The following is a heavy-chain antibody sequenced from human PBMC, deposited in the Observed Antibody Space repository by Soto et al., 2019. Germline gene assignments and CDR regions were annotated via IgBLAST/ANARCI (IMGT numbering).Heavy chain of an antibody. Sequence: EVQLLESGGGLVQPGGSLRLSCAASGFTFSTYGMSWARQAPGKGLEWVSGISGSGGSTYYADSVKGRFTLSRDNSKNTLYMQMNSLRAEDTAIYYCAKTRRYCTTTTCQYFYYAMDVWGQGTTVIVSS. D-gene: IGHD2-2*01. V-gene: IGHV3-23*01. CDR2: ISGSGGST. CDR3: AKTRRYCTTTTCQYFYYAMDV. J-gene: IGHJ6*02. CDR1: GFTFSTYG.